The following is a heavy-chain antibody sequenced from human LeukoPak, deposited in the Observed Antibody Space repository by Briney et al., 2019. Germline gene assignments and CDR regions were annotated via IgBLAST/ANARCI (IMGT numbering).Heavy chain of an antibody. J-gene: IGHJ6*02. Sequence: GGSLRLSCAAYGFTFSSYAMSWVRQAPGKGLEWVSAISGSGGSTYYPDSVKGRFTFSRDNTKNTLYLQMNSLRAEDTGVYYCAKTARYYGMDVWGQRTTVTVSS. CDR1: GFTFSSYA. V-gene: IGHV3-23*01. CDR2: ISGSGGST. CDR3: AKTARYYGMDV.